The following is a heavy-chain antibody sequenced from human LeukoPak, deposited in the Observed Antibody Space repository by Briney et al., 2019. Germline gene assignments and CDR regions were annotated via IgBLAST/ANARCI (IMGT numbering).Heavy chain of an antibody. CDR3: ARGATVMLSY. V-gene: IGHV3-7*04. J-gene: IGHJ4*02. Sequence: GGSLRLSCAASGFSFSSYWMSWVRQAPGKGLEWVASIKEDGSEKYYVDSVKGRFTISRDNAKNSLYLQMNSLRAEDTAVYYCARGATVMLSYWGQGTLVNVSS. CDR2: IKEDGSEK. CDR1: GFSFSSYW. D-gene: IGHD3-16*01.